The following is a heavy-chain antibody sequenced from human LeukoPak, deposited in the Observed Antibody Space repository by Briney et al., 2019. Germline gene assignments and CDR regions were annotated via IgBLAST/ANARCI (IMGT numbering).Heavy chain of an antibody. CDR2: ISSSSSYI. J-gene: IGHJ4*02. CDR1: GFTFSSYS. Sequence: GGSLRLSCAASGFTFSSYSMNWVRQAPGKGLEWVSSISSSSSYIYYADSVKGRFTISRDNAKNSLYLQTNSLRAEDTAVYYCARGWPGIVATINYWGQGTLVTVSS. CDR3: ARGWPGIVATINY. D-gene: IGHD5-12*01. V-gene: IGHV3-21*01.